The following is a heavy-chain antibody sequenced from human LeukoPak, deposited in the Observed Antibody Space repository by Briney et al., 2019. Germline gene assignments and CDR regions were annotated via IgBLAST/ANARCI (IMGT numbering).Heavy chain of an antibody. V-gene: IGHV4-38-2*01. Sequence: SETLSLTCAVSGYSISSGYYWGWFRHPPGTGLEWIGRMYHSGSTYYNPSLKSRVTISVDTSKNQFSLKLSSVTAADTAVYYCARQGGSSSPYYYYYMDVWGKGTTVTVSS. CDR3: ARQGGSSSPYYYYYMDV. J-gene: IGHJ6*03. CDR2: MYHSGST. CDR1: GYSISSGYY. D-gene: IGHD6-13*01.